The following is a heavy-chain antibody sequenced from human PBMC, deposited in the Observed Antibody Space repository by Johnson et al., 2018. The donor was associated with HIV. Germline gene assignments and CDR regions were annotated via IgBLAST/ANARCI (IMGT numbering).Heavy chain of an antibody. CDR3: ARETRGGGGAFDI. J-gene: IGHJ3*02. Sequence: VQLVETGGGLIQPGGSLRLSCAASGFIFDDYGMNWVRQAPGEGLEWVSGINWNGGTTYYANSVKGRFTISRDNSKNTLYLQMGSLRAEDMAVYYCARETRGGGGAFDIWGQGTMVTVSS. CDR2: INWNGGTT. D-gene: IGHD2-15*01. CDR1: GFIFDDYG. V-gene: IGHV3-64*01.